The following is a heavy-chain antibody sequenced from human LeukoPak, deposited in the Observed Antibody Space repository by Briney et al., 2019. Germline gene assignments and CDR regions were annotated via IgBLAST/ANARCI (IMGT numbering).Heavy chain of an antibody. CDR2: INIDGSSK. CDR3: ARDNGGVDN. CDR1: GFTFSSYW. D-gene: IGHD2-8*01. Sequence: GGSLRLSCVASGFTFSSYWMHWVRQAPGKGLVWVSHINIDGSSKNYADSVKGRFTISRDNAKNTLYLQMSSLRAEDTAVYYCARDNGGVDNWGQGTLVTVSS. V-gene: IGHV3-74*01. J-gene: IGHJ4*02.